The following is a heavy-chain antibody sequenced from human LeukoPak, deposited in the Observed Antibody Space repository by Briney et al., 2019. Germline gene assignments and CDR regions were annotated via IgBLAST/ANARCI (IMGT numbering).Heavy chain of an antibody. CDR2: ISSSSSTI. CDR1: GFTFSSYS. V-gene: IGHV3-48*01. Sequence: GGSLRLSCAASGFTFSSYSMNWVRQAPGKGLEWVSYISSSSSTIYYADSVKGRFTISRDNAKNSLYLQMNSLRAEDTAVYYCARDYDFWSGYLCWFDPWGQGTLVTVSS. J-gene: IGHJ5*02. CDR3: ARDYDFWSGYLCWFDP. D-gene: IGHD3-3*01.